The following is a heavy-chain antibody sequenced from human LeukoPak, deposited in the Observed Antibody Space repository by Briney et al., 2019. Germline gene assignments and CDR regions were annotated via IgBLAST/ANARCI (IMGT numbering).Heavy chain of an antibody. CDR3: ARGDTAFDI. V-gene: IGHV3-7*01. Sequence: GGSLRLSCAASGFTFRSYWMSWVRQAPGKGLEWVANIQADGSEKNYIDSVQGRFTISRDNAKNPLYLQMNSLRAEDTAVYYCARGDTAFDIWGQGTMVTVSS. J-gene: IGHJ3*02. D-gene: IGHD2-21*01. CDR2: IQADGSEK. CDR1: GFTFRSYW.